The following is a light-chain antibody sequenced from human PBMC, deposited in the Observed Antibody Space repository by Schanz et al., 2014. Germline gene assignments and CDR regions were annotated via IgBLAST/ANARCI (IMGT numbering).Light chain of an antibody. J-gene: IGKJ1*01. CDR3: QHYSLSPL. CDR2: GAS. Sequence: EIVLTQSPATLSLSPGERATLSCRASQSVSSTYLGWYQQKPGQAPNVLIYGASRRATGIPDRFSGSGSGTDFTLTISRLEPEDFAVYYCQHYSLSPLFGQGTKVDI. CDR1: QSVSSTY. V-gene: IGKV3-20*01.